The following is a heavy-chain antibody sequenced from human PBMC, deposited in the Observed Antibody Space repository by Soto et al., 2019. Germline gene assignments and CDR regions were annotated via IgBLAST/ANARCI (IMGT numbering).Heavy chain of an antibody. CDR1: GGSISSGSHY. CDR2: IYHTGST. V-gene: IGHV4-61*01. D-gene: IGHD6-13*01. Sequence: QVQLQESGPGLVKPSETLSLTCTVSGGSISSGSHYWSWIRQPPGKGLEWIGYIYHTGSTNYNPSLDSRVTMSVDTSKNQLSLKLNSVTAADTAVYYCTRGGSIAAAVVDYWGQGTLVTVSS. J-gene: IGHJ4*02. CDR3: TRGGSIAAAVVDY.